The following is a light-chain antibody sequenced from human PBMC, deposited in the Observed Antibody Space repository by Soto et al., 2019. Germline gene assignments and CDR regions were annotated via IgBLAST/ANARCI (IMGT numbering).Light chain of an antibody. CDR2: GAS. J-gene: IGKJ1*01. CDR3: QQYDSSRT. CDR1: QSVDSTF. V-gene: IGKV3-20*01. Sequence: EIVLTQSPGTLSLSPGERATLSCRASQSVDSTFLAWYQQKPGQAPSLLMYGASIRATGIPDRFSGSGSGTDFTLSIRRLEPEEFAVYYCQQYDSSRTFGQGTKVEMK.